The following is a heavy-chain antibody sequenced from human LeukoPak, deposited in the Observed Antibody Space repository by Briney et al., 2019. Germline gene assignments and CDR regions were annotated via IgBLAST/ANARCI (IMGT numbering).Heavy chain of an antibody. CDR1: GFPFHTYA. CDR3: AKDMISFNGEYDAFDI. Sequence: PGGSLRLSCTASGFPFHTYAMHWVRQAPGKGLEWVSGIGGGDTYFAGSVRGRFTISRDDSKKMVHLEMNVLRAEDTAIYYCAKDMISFNGEYDAFDIWGRGTMVTVS. CDR2: IGGGDT. D-gene: IGHD3-10*01. V-gene: IGHV3-23*01. J-gene: IGHJ3*02.